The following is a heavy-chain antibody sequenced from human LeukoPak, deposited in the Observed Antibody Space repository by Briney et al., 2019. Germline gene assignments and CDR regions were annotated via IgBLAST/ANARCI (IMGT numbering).Heavy chain of an antibody. J-gene: IGHJ4*02. CDR2: IYYSGST. Sequence: SETLSLTCTVSGGSISSGGYYWSWIRQHPGKGLEWIGYIYYSGSTYYNPSLKSRVTVSVDTSKNQFSLKLSSVTAADTAVYYCARYQLLYLFGYWGQGTLVTVSS. CDR1: GGSISSGGYY. CDR3: ARYQLLYLFGY. D-gene: IGHD2-2*02. V-gene: IGHV4-31*03.